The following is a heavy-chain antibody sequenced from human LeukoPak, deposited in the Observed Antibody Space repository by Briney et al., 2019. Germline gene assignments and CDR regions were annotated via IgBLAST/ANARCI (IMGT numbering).Heavy chain of an antibody. V-gene: IGHV3-33*01. D-gene: IGHD1-26*01. CDR2: IWDGGSNK. CDR3: ARDKAVGATGIFDY. Sequence: GGSLRLSCAASGFTFCSYGMHWVRPAPGQGLEWVAVIWDGGSNKYYADSVKGRFTISRDNSKNTLYLQMNSLRAEDTAVYYCARDKAVGATGIFDYWGQGTLVTVSS. J-gene: IGHJ4*02. CDR1: GFTFCSYG.